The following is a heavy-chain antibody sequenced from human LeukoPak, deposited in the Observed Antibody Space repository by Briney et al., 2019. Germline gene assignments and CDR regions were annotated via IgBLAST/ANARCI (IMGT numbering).Heavy chain of an antibody. CDR2: IYYSGST. V-gene: IGHV4-39*01. CDR3: ARRWITMVRGVTVEYNWFDP. CDR1: GGSISSSSYY. D-gene: IGHD3-10*01. Sequence: SETLSLTCSVSGGSISSSSYYWGWIRQPPGKGLEWIGSIYYSGSTFYNPSLKSRVTISVDTSKNQFSLKLNSVTAADTAVYYCARRWITMVRGVTVEYNWFDPWGQGTLVIVSS. J-gene: IGHJ5*02.